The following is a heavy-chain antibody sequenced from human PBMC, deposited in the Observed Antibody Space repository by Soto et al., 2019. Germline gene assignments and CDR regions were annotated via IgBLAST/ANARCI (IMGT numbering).Heavy chain of an antibody. V-gene: IGHV1-8*01. J-gene: IGHJ6*03. CDR2: TNPNSGNT. D-gene: IGHD4-17*01. Sequence: QVQLVQSGAEVKKPGASVKVSCKASGYTFTSSAINWVRQATGQGLAWMGWTNPNSGNTGYAQKFQGGVTMTQNPSISTAYKALNSLRSEDTAVYYCARTLCDYGDIVFNYYSYTDVWGQGTTVAVCS. CDR3: ARTLCDYGDIVFNYYSYTDV. CDR1: GYTFTSSA.